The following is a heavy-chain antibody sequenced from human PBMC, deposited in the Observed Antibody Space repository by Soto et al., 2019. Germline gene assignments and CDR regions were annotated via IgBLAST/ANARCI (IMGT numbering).Heavy chain of an antibody. J-gene: IGHJ6*02. Sequence: SVKVSCKASGGTFSSYAISWVRQAPGQGLEWMGGIIPIFGTANYAQKFQGRVTITADESTSTAYMELSSLRSEDTAVYYCARVPDFDYGDNYYYYYGMDVWGQGTTVTVSS. D-gene: IGHD4-17*01. CDR3: ARVPDFDYGDNYYYYYGMDV. CDR1: GGTFSSYA. V-gene: IGHV1-69*13. CDR2: IIPIFGTA.